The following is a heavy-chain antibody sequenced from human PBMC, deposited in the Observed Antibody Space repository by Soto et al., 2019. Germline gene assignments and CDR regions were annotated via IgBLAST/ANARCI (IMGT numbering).Heavy chain of an antibody. J-gene: IGHJ4*02. CDR2: ISSSGDIM. CDR3: ARDLGYYDSSGYSDY. V-gene: IGHV3-11*01. CDR1: GFTFSDSY. Sequence: GGSLRLSCAASGFTFSDSYMSWIRQAPGKGLEWVSYISSSGDIMYYADSVKGRFTISRDNAKNSLYLQMNSLRAEDTAVYYCARDLGYYDSSGYSDYWGQGTLVNVSS. D-gene: IGHD3-22*01.